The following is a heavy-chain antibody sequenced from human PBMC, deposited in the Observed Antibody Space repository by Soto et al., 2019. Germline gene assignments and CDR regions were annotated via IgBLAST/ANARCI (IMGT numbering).Heavy chain of an antibody. Sequence: KGXGTLSHTCAVSGGSFSGYYWRGIRQPPGKGLQWIGEVNHSGSTNYNPSLKSRVAISVDTSKSQFSLNLSSVTAADTAVYYCASDLGYCTKAVCYDAYWGQGTLVTVSS. D-gene: IGHD2-8*01. J-gene: IGHJ4*02. CDR2: VNHSGST. CDR3: ASDLGYCTKAVCYDAY. CDR1: GGSFSGYY. V-gene: IGHV4-34*01.